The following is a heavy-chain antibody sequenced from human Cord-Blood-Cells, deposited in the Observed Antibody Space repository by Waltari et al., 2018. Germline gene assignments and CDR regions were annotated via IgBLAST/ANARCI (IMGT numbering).Heavy chain of an antibody. CDR2: SNHRGGT. Sequence: QVQLQQCGAGLLKPSETLSLTCAVYGVSFSGYYWSWIRQPPGKGLEWIGESNHRGGTSYNPSLKSRVTISVDTSKNQVSLKLSSVTAADTAVYYCARGGYSSSWPRENWFDTWGQGTLVTVSS. CDR1: GVSFSGYY. V-gene: IGHV4-34*01. J-gene: IGHJ5*02. D-gene: IGHD6-13*01. CDR3: ARGGYSSSWPRENWFDT.